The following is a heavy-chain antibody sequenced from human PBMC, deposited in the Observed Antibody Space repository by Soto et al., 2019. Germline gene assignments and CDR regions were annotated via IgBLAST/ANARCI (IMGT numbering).Heavy chain of an antibody. J-gene: IGHJ4*02. D-gene: IGHD6-13*01. Sequence: GGSLRLSCAASGFTFSSYAMHWVRQAPGKGLEWVAVISYDGSNEFYADSVKGRFTISRDNSKNTLYLQMNSLRAEDTAVYYCARGYTAAPRTSHFDYWGQGNPVTVSS. V-gene: IGHV3-30-3*01. CDR3: ARGYTAAPRTSHFDY. CDR1: GFTFSSYA. CDR2: ISYDGSNE.